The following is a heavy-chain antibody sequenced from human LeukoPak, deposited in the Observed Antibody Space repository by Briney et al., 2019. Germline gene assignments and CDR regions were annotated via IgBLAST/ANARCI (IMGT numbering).Heavy chain of an antibody. CDR1: GYTFTSYY. CDR3: AIGGGTGYSSSWYWFDP. D-gene: IGHD6-13*01. CDR2: INPSGGST. V-gene: IGHV1-46*01. J-gene: IGHJ5*02. Sequence: GASVKVSCKASGYTFTSYYMHWVRQAPGQGLEWMGIINPSGGSTSYAQKFQGRVTMTRDTSTSTVYMELSSLRSEDTAVYYCAIGGGTGYSSSWYWFDPWGQGTLVTVSS.